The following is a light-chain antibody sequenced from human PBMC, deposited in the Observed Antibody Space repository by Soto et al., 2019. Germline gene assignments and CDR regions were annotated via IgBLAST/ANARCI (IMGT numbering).Light chain of an antibody. CDR2: AAS. Sequence: DIPMTQSPSSLSASVGDRVTITCRASQSISSYLNWYQQKPGKAPKLLIYAASSLQSGVPSRFSGSGSGTDVTLTISSLQPEDFATYYCQQSYSTLLTFGGGTKVEIK. CDR3: QQSYSTLLT. CDR1: QSISSY. V-gene: IGKV1-39*01. J-gene: IGKJ4*01.